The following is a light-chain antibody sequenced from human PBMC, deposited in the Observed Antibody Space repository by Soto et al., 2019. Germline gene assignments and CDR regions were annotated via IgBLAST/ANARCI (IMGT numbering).Light chain of an antibody. CDR1: SSDVGTYNY. CDR2: EVS. Sequence: QSVLTQPASVSGSPGQSITISCTGTSSDVGTYNYVSWYQHHPGKAPKLIIYEVSNRPSGVSNRFSGSKSGSTASLTISGLQGEDEADYHCTSYTRDTALVFGTGTKVTVL. J-gene: IGLJ1*01. CDR3: TSYTRDTALV. V-gene: IGLV2-14*01.